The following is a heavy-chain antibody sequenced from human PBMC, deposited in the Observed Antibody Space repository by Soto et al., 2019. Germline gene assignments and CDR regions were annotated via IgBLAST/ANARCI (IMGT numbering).Heavy chain of an antibody. CDR3: ARRGDCSGGSCYPNWFDP. V-gene: IGHV5-10-1*03. CDR2: IDPSDSYT. J-gene: IGHJ5*02. CDR1: GYSFTSYW. D-gene: IGHD2-15*01. Sequence: EVQLVQSGAEVKKPGESQGISCKGSGYSFTSYWISWVRQMPGKGLEWMGRIDPSDSYTNYSPSFQGHVTISADKSISTAYLQWSSLKASDTAMYYCARRGDCSGGSCYPNWFDPWGQGTLVTVSS.